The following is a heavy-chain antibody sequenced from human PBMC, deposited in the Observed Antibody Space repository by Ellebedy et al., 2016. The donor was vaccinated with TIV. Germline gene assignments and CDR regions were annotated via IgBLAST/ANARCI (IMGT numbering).Heavy chain of an antibody. J-gene: IGHJ6*03. CDR1: GFTFSSYA. Sequence: GESLKISXAASGFTFSSYAMSWVRQAPGKGLEWVSAISGSGGSTYYADSVKGRFTISRDNSKNTLYLQMNSLRAEDTAVYYCAKGGVPATYYYMDVWGKGTTVTVSS. V-gene: IGHV3-23*01. D-gene: IGHD2-2*01. CDR2: ISGSGGST. CDR3: AKGGVPATYYYMDV.